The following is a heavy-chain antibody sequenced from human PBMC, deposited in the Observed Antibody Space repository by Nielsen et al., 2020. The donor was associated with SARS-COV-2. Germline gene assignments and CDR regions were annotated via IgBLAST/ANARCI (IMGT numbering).Heavy chain of an antibody. CDR1: GFTFSSYG. V-gene: IGHV3-30*18. Sequence: GESLKISCAASGFTFSSYGMHWVRQAPGKGLEWVAVMSSDGRNGLYADSVKGRFTISRDNSKNTLYLQMNSLRAEDTAVYYCAKDPGTSIAAMGDYWGQGTLVTVSS. D-gene: IGHD6-13*01. CDR3: AKDPGTSIAAMGDY. J-gene: IGHJ4*02. CDR2: MSSDGRNG.